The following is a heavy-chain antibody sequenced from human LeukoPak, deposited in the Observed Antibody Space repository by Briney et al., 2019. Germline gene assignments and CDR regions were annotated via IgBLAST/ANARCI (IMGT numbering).Heavy chain of an antibody. Sequence: SGTLSLTCTVSGGSISSYYWSWIRQPAGKGLEWIGRIYTSGSTNYNPSLKSRVTMSVDTSKNQFSLKLSSVTAADTAVYYCARDGYYYDSSGYGLDYWGQGTLVTVSS. CDR1: GGSISSYY. CDR3: ARDGYYYDSSGYGLDY. CDR2: IYTSGST. D-gene: IGHD3-22*01. V-gene: IGHV4-4*07. J-gene: IGHJ4*02.